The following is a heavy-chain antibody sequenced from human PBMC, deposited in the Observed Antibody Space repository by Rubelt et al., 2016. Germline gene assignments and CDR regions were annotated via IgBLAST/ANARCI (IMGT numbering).Heavy chain of an antibody. CDR1: GFTFSSYW. Sequence: EVQLVESGGGLVQPGGSLRLSCAASGFTFSSYWMSWVRQAPGKGLEWVANIKQDGSEKYYVDSVKGRFTISRDNAKNSRYLQMNSLRAEDTAVYYCARDSQTYDILTGSFDYWGQGTLVTVSS. V-gene: IGHV3-7*01. J-gene: IGHJ4*02. CDR3: ARDSQTYDILTGSFDY. CDR2: IKQDGSEK. D-gene: IGHD3-9*01.